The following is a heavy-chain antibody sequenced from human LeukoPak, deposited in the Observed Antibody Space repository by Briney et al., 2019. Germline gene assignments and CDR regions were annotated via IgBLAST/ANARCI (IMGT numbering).Heavy chain of an antibody. V-gene: IGHV1-2*02. J-gene: IGHJ4*02. Sequence: ASVKVSCKASGYTFTGYYMHWVRQAPGQGLEWMGWINPNSGGTNYAQKFQGRVTMTRDTSISTAYMELSRLRSDDTAVYYCARGSDYHDSSGYYSDYWGQGTLVTVSS. CDR1: GYTFTGYY. CDR2: INPNSGGT. D-gene: IGHD3-22*01. CDR3: ARGSDYHDSSGYYSDY.